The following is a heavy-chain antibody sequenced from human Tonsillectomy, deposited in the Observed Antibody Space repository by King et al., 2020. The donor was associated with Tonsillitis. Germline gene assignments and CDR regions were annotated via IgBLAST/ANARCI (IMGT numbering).Heavy chain of an antibody. D-gene: IGHD1-26*01. J-gene: IGHJ6*02. CDR3: ARDRGVGANSKYYYYGMGV. Sequence: VQLVESGGGVVQPGRSLRLSCAASGFTFSTYAMHWVRQAPGKGLEWVAVISYDGSDKYYGDSVKGRFTISRDNSKNTLYLQMSSLRAEDTAVYYCARDRGVGANSKYYYYGMGVWGQGTTVTVSS. V-gene: IGHV3-30*04. CDR2: ISYDGSDK. CDR1: GFTFSTYA.